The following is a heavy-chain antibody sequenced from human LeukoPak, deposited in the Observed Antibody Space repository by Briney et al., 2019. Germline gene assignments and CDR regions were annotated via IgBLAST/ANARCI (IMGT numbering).Heavy chain of an antibody. J-gene: IGHJ4*02. Sequence: ASVKVSCKASGYTFTSYYMHWVRQAPGQGLEWMGIINPSGGSTRYAQKFQGRVTMTRDTSTSTVYMELSSLRSEDTAVYYCAREQVIVGATGTFDYWGQGTLVTVSS. CDR3: AREQVIVGATGTFDY. CDR1: GYTFTSYY. D-gene: IGHD1-26*01. V-gene: IGHV1-46*01. CDR2: INPSGGST.